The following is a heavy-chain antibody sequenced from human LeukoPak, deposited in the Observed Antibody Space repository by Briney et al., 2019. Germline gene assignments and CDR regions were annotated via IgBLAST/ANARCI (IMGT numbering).Heavy chain of an antibody. D-gene: IGHD5-24*01. Sequence: SETLSLTCTVSGGSISSSSYYWGWIRQPPGKGLEWIGSIYYSGSTYYNPSLKSRVTISVDTSKNQFSLKLSSVTAADTAVYYCARLGRMATQYPYYFDYWGQGTLVTVSS. CDR3: ARLGRMATQYPYYFDY. CDR1: GGSISSSSYY. V-gene: IGHV4-39*07. CDR2: IYYSGST. J-gene: IGHJ4*02.